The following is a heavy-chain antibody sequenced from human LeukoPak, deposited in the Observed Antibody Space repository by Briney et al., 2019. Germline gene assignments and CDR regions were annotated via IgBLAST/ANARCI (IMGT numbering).Heavy chain of an antibody. J-gene: IGHJ5*02. CDR3: AKHPSMTTVTPQHLYNWFDP. CDR2: ISGSGGST. D-gene: IGHD4-11*01. CDR1: GFTFSSYA. Sequence: GGSLRLSCAASGFTFSSYAMSWVRQAPGKGLEWVSAISGSGGSTYYADSVKGRFTISRDNSKNTLYLQMNSLRAEDTAVYYCAKHPSMTTVTPQHLYNWFDPWGQGTLVTVSS. V-gene: IGHV3-23*01.